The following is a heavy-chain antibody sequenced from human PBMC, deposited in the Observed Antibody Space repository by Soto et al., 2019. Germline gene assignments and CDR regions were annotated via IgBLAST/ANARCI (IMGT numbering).Heavy chain of an antibody. CDR2: IKSKTDGGTA. CDR1: GFTFSNAW. CDR3: AKRWELLG. V-gene: IGHV3-15*01. Sequence: PGESLKISCAASGFTFSNAWMSWVRQAPGKGLEWIGLIKSKTDGGTADYAAPVKGRSTISRDDSKNTLYLQMNSLRTEDTAVYYCAKRWELLGGGEGTLVTVSS. D-gene: IGHD2-15*01. J-gene: IGHJ4*02.